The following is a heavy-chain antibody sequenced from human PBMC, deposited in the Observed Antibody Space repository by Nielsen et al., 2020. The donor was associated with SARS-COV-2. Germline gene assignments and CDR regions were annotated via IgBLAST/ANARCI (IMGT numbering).Heavy chain of an antibody. CDR3: ARDEGKFAAFDI. J-gene: IGHJ3*02. V-gene: IGHV3-53*01. CDR2: IYSGGST. Sequence: VGSLILSFAASGFSFSINYMSWVRQAPGKGLEWVSVIYSGGSTYYADSVKGRFTFYRDNSKNTLYLQMNSLRAEDTAVYYCARDEGKFAAFDIWGQGKMVTVSS. CDR1: GFSFSINY.